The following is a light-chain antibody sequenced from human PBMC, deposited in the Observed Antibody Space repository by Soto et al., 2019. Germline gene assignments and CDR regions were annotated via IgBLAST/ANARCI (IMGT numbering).Light chain of an antibody. CDR3: QQYNYWPRT. CDR1: QSINNN. V-gene: IGKV3-15*01. J-gene: IGKJ1*01. Sequence: DIVMTQSPATLSVSPGERATLSCRASQSINNNLPWYQQRPGQAPRLLMYGASTRATGIPARFSGSGSGTDVTLAISSLQSEDFAVYYCQQYNYWPRTFGQGTKVEIK. CDR2: GAS.